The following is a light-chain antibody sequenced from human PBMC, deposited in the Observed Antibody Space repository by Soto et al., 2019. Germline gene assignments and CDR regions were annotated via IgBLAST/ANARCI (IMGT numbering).Light chain of an antibody. Sequence: DIQMTQSPSSLSASVGDRVTITCRASQGISNYLAWYQQKPGKVPKLLIYGASTLQSGVPSRFSGSGYGTDFTLIISSLQPEDVATYYCQKYDSVPFTFGPGTKVDFK. V-gene: IGKV1-27*01. J-gene: IGKJ3*01. CDR3: QKYDSVPFT. CDR2: GAS. CDR1: QGISNY.